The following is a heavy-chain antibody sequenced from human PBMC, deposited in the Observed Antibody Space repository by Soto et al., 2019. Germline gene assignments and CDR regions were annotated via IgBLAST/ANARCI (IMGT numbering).Heavy chain of an antibody. J-gene: IGHJ4*02. CDR1: GFTFGDYA. CDR3: TRDLASYPYYFDY. Sequence: EVQLVESGGGLVKPGRSLRLSCTASGFTFGDYAMSWFRQAPGKGLEWVGFIRSKAYGGTTEYAASVKGRFTISRDDSKSIAYLQMNSLKTEDTAVYYCTRDLASYPYYFDYWGQGTLVTVSS. V-gene: IGHV3-49*05. CDR2: IRSKAYGGTT.